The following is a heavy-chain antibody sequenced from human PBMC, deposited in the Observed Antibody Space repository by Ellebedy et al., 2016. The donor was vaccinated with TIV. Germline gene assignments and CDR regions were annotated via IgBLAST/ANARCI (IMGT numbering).Heavy chain of an antibody. CDR2: IWYDGSNK. Sequence: PGGSLRLSCAASGFTFSSYGMHWVRQAPGKGLEWVAVIWYDGSNKYYADSVKGRFTISRDNSKNTLYLQMNSLRAEDTAVYYCAREEYSQAYYYGMDVWGQGTTVTVSS. V-gene: IGHV3-33*01. D-gene: IGHD6-6*01. J-gene: IGHJ6*02. CDR1: GFTFSSYG. CDR3: AREEYSQAYYYGMDV.